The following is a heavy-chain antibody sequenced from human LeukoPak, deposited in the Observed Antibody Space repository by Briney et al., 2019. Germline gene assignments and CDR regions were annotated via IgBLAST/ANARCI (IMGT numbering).Heavy chain of an antibody. CDR1: GFTFSSYF. Sequence: PGGSLRLSCAASGFTFSSYFMSWFRQAPGKGLEWVSAITGSGDNTYYADSVKGRFTISRDNSKNTLYLQMNSLRAEDTAVYYCAKRGPAGAGKSPDYFDYWGQGTLVTVSS. V-gene: IGHV3-23*01. CDR3: AKRGPAGAGKSPDYFDY. J-gene: IGHJ4*02. D-gene: IGHD6-19*01. CDR2: ITGSGDNT.